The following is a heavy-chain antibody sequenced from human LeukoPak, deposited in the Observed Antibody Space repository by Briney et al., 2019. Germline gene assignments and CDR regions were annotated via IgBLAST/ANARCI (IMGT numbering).Heavy chain of an antibody. CDR2: ISSSGSTI. V-gene: IGHV3-11*01. CDR3: ARDRKARSYYYYYGMDV. D-gene: IGHD6-6*01. CDR1: GCTFSDYY. J-gene: IGHJ6*02. Sequence: GGSLRLSCAASGCTFSDYYMSWIRQAPGTGLEWVSYISSSGSTIYYADSVKGRFTISRDNAKNSLYLQMNSLRAEDTAMYYCARDRKARSYYYYYGMDVWGQGTTVTVSS.